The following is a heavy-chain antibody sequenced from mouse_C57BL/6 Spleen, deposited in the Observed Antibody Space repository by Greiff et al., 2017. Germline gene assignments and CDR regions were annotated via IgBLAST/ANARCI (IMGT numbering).Heavy chain of an antibody. CDR1: GYTFTSYW. J-gene: IGHJ3*01. D-gene: IGHD1-1*02. V-gene: IGHV1-53*01. CDR3: EREGLGGRGEFAG. CDR2: INPSNGGT. Sequence: VQLQQPGTELVKPGASVKLSCKASGYTFTSYWMHWVKQRPGQGLEWIGNINPSNGGTNYNEKFKSKATLTVDKSSSTAYMQLSSLTSEDSAVYYCEREGLGGRGEFAGWGQGALVTVSA.